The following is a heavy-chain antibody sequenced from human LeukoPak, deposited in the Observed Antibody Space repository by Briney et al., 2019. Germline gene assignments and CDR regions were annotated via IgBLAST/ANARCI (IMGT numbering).Heavy chain of an antibody. CDR3: ARRLEYSGSKGVFDY. V-gene: IGHV3-21*01. Sequence: GGSLRLSCTASGFTFSSYSMNWVRQAPGKGLEWVSSISSSSNYIYYADSMKGRFTISRDNAKSSLYLQMNSLRAEDTAVYYCARRLEYSGSKGVFDYWGQGTLVTVSS. CDR2: ISSSSNYI. D-gene: IGHD1-26*01. CDR1: GFTFSSYS. J-gene: IGHJ4*02.